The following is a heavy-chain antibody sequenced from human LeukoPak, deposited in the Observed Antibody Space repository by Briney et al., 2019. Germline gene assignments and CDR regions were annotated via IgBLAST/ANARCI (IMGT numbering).Heavy chain of an antibody. CDR2: ISYDRSNK. J-gene: IGHJ6*02. D-gene: IGHD2-21*01. V-gene: IGHV3-30*04. CDR1: GFTFSSYA. Sequence: GGSLRLSCAASGFTFSSYAMSWVRQAPGKGLEWVAVISYDRSNKYYADSVKGRFTISRDNSKNTLYLQMNSLRAEDTAVYYCARDRCGGDCYYYGMDVWGQGTTVTVSS. CDR3: ARDRCGGDCYYYGMDV.